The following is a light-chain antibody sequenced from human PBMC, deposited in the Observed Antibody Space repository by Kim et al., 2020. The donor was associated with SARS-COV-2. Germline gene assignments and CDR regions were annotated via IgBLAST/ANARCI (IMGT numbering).Light chain of an antibody. CDR3: QQYGIAPPYT. Sequence: SPGERATLSCRTSQSVCSHCLAWFQQKPGQAPTLLIYSVSNRATGIPDRFSGSGSGTDFTLTISRLAPEDFAVYYCQQYGIAPPYTFGQGTRLEI. CDR1: QSVCSHC. J-gene: IGKJ2*01. CDR2: SVS. V-gene: IGKV3-20*01.